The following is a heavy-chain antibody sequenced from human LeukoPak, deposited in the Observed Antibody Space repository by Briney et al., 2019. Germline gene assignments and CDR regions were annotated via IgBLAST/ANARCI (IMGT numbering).Heavy chain of an antibody. J-gene: IGHJ4*02. D-gene: IGHD2-2*01. CDR3: ARDGGYCSSTSCLDYFDY. V-gene: IGHV1-69*05. CDR2: IIPIFGTA. CDR1: GGTFSSYA. Sequence: GASVKVSCKASGGTFSSYAISWVRQAPEQGLEWMGGIIPIFGTANYAQKFQGRVTITTDESTSTAYMELSSLRSEDTAVYYCARDGGYCSSTSCLDYFDYWGQGTLVTVSS.